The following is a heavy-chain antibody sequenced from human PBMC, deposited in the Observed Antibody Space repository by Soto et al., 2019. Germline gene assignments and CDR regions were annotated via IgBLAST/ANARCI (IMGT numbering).Heavy chain of an antibody. CDR1: GYTFPSYG. V-gene: IGHV1-18*04. CDR3: ARDQVAKWAPGSAMVNYYYGMDA. CDR2: ISVYDGDT. J-gene: IGHJ6*02. Sequence: ASVKVSCKASGYTFPSYGISCVRQAPGQGLEWMGWISVYDGDTNYAQNFQGRVTMTTDTSTSTAYMEMRSLRSDDTAVYYCARDQVAKWAPGSAMVNYYYGMDAWGQGTAVPVS. D-gene: IGHD5-18*01.